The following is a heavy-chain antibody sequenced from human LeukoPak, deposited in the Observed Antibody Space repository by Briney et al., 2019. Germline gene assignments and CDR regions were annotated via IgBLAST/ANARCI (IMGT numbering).Heavy chain of an antibody. CDR1: GGTFSSYA. J-gene: IGHJ6*03. D-gene: IGHD2-2*01. V-gene: IGHV1-69*05. CDR3: AREDIVVVPAALGYMDV. CDR2: IIPIFGTA. Sequence: SVKVSCKASGGTFSSYAISWVRQAPGQGLEWMGGIIPIFGTANYAQKFQGRVTITTDESTSTAYMELSSLRSEDTAVYYCAREDIVVVPAALGYMDVWGKGTTVTVSS.